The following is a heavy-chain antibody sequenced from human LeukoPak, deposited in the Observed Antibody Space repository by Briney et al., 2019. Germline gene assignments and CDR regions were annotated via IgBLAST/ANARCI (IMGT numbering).Heavy chain of an antibody. CDR2: INTDGSST. CDR3: ARDRFYCSSTSCYPHY. Sequence: GGSLRLSCAASGFTFSSYWMHWVRQAPGKGLVWVSRINTDGSSTSYADSVKGRFTISRDNAKNTLYLQMNSLGAEDTAVYYCARDRFYCSSTSCYPHYWGQGTLVTVSS. J-gene: IGHJ4*02. V-gene: IGHV3-74*01. D-gene: IGHD2-2*01. CDR1: GFTFSSYW.